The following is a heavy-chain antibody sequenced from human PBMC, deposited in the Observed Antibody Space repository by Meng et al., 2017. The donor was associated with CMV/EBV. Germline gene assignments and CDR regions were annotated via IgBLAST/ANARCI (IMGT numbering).Heavy chain of an antibody. J-gene: IGHJ4*02. CDR2: ISSSGSTI. D-gene: IGHD6-13*01. V-gene: IGHV3-11*04. CDR1: GFTFSDYY. Sequence: GESLKISCAASGFTFSDYYMSWIRQAPGKGLEWVSYISSSGSTIYYADSVKGRFTISRDNAKNSLYLQMNSLGAEDTAGYYCARAPGILDYWGQGTLVTVSS. CDR3: ARAPGILDY.